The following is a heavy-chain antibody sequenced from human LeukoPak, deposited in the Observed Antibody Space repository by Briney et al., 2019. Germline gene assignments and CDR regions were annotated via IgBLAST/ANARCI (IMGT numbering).Heavy chain of an antibody. CDR3: ARGYYMDV. J-gene: IGHJ6*03. Sequence: GASVKVSCTVSGYSLSELSMHWVRQATGQGLEWMGWMNPNSGNTGYAQKFQGRVTITRNTSISTAYMELSSLRSEDRAVYYCARGYYMDVWGKGTTVTVSS. V-gene: IGHV1-8*03. CDR2: MNPNSGNT. CDR1: GYSLSELS.